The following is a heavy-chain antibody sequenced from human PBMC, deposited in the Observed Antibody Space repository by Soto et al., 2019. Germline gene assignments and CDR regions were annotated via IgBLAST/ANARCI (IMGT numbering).Heavy chain of an antibody. CDR1: GFTFSSYS. CDR3: ARDKRLVVVAGALDY. CDR2: ISSGSSYI. D-gene: IGHD2-15*01. V-gene: IGHV3-21*01. J-gene: IGHJ4*02. Sequence: EVQLVESGGGLVKPGGSLRLSCAASGFTFSSYSMNWVRQAPGKGLEWVSSISSGSSYIYYADSVKGRFTISRDNAKNSLYLQMNSLRAEDTAVYYCARDKRLVVVAGALDYWGQGTLVTVSS.